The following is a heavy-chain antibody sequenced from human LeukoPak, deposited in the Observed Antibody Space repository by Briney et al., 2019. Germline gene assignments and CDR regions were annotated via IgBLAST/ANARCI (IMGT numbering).Heavy chain of an antibody. V-gene: IGHV3-48*03. J-gene: IGHJ1*01. CDR2: ISSSGSTI. CDR3: ASSRLEYFQH. Sequence: GGSLRLSCAASGFTFSSYEMNWVRQAPGKGLEWVSYISSSGSTIYYADSVKGRFTISRDNAKNSLYLQMNSLRAEDTAVYYCASSRLEYFQHWGQGTLVTVSS. D-gene: IGHD6-13*01. CDR1: GFTFSSYE.